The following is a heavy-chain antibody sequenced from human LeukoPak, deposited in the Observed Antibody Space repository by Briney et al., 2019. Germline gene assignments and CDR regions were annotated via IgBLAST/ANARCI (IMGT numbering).Heavy chain of an antibody. CDR2: ISSSGSTI. CDR1: GFTFSSYE. D-gene: IGHD3-10*01. CDR3: ARFRSYYYGSGSYYTGPPTPLYGMDV. Sequence: GGSLRLSCAASGFTFSSYEMNWVRHAPGKGLERVSYISSSGSTIYYADSVKGRFTISRDNAKNSLYLQMNSLRAEDTAVYYCARFRSYYYGSGSYYTGPPTPLYGMDVWGQGTTVTVSS. V-gene: IGHV3-48*03. J-gene: IGHJ6*02.